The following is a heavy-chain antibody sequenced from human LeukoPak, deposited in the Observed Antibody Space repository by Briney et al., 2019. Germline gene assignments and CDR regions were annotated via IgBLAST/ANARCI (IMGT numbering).Heavy chain of an antibody. Sequence: GGSLRLSCAASGFTFSSYAMSWVRQAPGKGLEWVSAISGSGGSTYCADSVKGRFTISRDNSKNTLYLQMNSLRAEDTAVYYCAKDSRYTTYDFWSGYTIDYWGQGTLVTVSS. CDR2: ISGSGGST. CDR1: GFTFSSYA. D-gene: IGHD3-3*01. CDR3: AKDSRYTTYDFWSGYTIDY. J-gene: IGHJ4*02. V-gene: IGHV3-23*01.